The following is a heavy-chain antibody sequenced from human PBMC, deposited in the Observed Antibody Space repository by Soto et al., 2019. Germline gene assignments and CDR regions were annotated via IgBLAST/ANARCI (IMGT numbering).Heavy chain of an antibody. V-gene: IGHV4-61*01. J-gene: IGHJ4*02. D-gene: IGHD1-26*01. CDR2: IYYSGST. CDR1: GGSVSSGSYY. Sequence: SETLSLTCTVSGGSVSSGSYYWSWIRQPPGKGLEWIGYIYYSGSTNYNPSLKSRVTISVDTSKNQFSLKLISVTAADTAVYYCARGLITGSQYSGGWYYFDSWGQGTQVTVSS. CDR3: ARGLITGSQYSGGWYYFDS.